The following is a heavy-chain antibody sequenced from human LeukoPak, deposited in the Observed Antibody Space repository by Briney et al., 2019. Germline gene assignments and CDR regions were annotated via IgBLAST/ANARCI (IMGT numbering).Heavy chain of an antibody. CDR2: FYSDDRA. Sequence: VQPGGALRLXCVPSGFTVNRNVMSWVRQAPGKGLEWVSLFYSDDRAFYADSVKGRFTISRNKSRNTLFLQMSSLKREDTAVYYCARDLAGFEEPRYYYYMDVWGKGTTVTVSS. CDR3: ARDLAGFEEPRYYYYMDV. V-gene: IGHV3-66*01. J-gene: IGHJ6*03. D-gene: IGHD3-9*01. CDR1: GFTVNRNV.